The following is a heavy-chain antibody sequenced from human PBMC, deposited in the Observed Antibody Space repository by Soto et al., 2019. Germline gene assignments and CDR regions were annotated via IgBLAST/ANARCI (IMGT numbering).Heavy chain of an antibody. CDR2: MFYTGTT. Sequence: QVQLQESGPGLVKPSQTLSLTCSVSGGSISSGDYYWSWIRQPPGKDLEWIGYMFYTGTTYYNPSLKSRITISMDTSKNQFSLRLTSVTAADTAEYHCARVVRFCSSPSCRGRNWFDPWGQGTRVTVSS. V-gene: IGHV4-30-4*01. J-gene: IGHJ5*02. CDR3: ARVVRFCSSPSCRGRNWFDP. CDR1: GGSISSGDYY. D-gene: IGHD2-2*01.